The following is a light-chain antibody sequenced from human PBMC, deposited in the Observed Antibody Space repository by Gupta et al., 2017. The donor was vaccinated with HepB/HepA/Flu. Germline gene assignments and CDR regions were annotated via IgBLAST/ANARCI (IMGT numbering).Light chain of an antibody. V-gene: IGLV2-14*01. CDR2: DVS. CDR3: SSFTYTTTLAV. J-gene: IGLJ2*01. CDR1: TSDVGGYNY. Sequence: SALTQPDSVSGSPGQSITISCTATTSDVGGYNYVSWYQQHPGKAPKLLIYDVSNQPSGVSNRFSGSKSGNTASLTISGLQAEDEADYYCSSFTYTTTLAVFGGGTKVTVL.